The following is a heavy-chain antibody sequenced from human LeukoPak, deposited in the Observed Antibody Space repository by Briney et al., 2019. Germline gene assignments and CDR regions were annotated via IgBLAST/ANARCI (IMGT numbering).Heavy chain of an antibody. CDR2: IYYGGST. D-gene: IGHD3-22*01. CDR1: GGSINSYY. CDR3: ARGPSSAAFDI. J-gene: IGHJ3*02. V-gene: IGHV4-59*01. Sequence: KPSETLSLTCTVSGGSINSYYWSWIRQPPGKGLEWIGYIYYGGSTNYNPSLKSRVTISVDTSKNQFSLKLSSVTAADTAVYYCARGPSSAAFDIWGQGTMVTVSS.